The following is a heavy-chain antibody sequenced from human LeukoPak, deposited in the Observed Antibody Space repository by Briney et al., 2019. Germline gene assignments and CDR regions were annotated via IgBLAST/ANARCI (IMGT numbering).Heavy chain of an antibody. J-gene: IGHJ4*02. V-gene: IGHV3-53*01. CDR3: AAYDYSGYNFLFY. D-gene: IGHD3-22*01. CDR1: GSTVSSNH. Sequence: PRGSLRLSCAASGSTVSSNHLSWVRQAPGKGLEWVSLIDRGGDTYYADSVKGRFTISRDFSDNTVYLQMDSLRAEDTALYFCAAYDYSGYNFLFYWGQGTLVTVSS. CDR2: IDRGGDT.